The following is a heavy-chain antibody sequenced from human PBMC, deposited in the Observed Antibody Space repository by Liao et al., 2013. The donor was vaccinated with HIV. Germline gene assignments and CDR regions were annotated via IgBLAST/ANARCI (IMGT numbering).Heavy chain of an antibody. CDR1: GGSISSSSYY. V-gene: IGHV4-39*07. J-gene: IGHJ4*02. Sequence: QLQLQESGPGLVKPSETLSLTCTVSGGSISSSSYYWVWIRQPPGKGLEWIGSIYYSGSTYYNPSLKSRVTISVDTSKNQFSLKLSSVTAADTAVYYCARARLYYYDTSGPADFDYWGQGTLVTVSS. CDR3: ARARLYYYDTSGPADFDY. CDR2: IYYSGST. D-gene: IGHD3-22*01.